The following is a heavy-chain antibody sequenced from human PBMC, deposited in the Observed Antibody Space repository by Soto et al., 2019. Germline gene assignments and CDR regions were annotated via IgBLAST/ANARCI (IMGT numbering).Heavy chain of an antibody. V-gene: IGHV3-7*01. J-gene: IGHJ5*02. CDR2: IKQSGSDR. D-gene: IGHD3-10*01. CDR3: AIVKSLAVSP. Sequence: EVQLVQSGGGLVQPGGSLGLSCAASGFTFTSYWMSWVRLAPGKGLEWVAHIKQSGSDRYYVDSVRGRFTISRDNAKNSLYLHMNILRVVDTAMYYCAIVKSLAVSPWGQGTLVTVSS. CDR1: GFTFTSYW.